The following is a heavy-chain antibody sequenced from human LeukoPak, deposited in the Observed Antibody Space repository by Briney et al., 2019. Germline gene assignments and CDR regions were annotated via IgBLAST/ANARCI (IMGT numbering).Heavy chain of an antibody. V-gene: IGHV4-38-2*02. CDR1: GYSISSGYY. CDR2: IYHSGST. Sequence: PSETLSLTCTVSGYSISSGYYWGWIRQPPGKGLEWIGSIYHSGSTYYNPSLKSRVTISVDTSKNQFSLKLSSVTAADTAVYYCARVSSIVVVPAAVWRYFDLWGRGTLVTVSS. J-gene: IGHJ2*01. CDR3: ARVSSIVVVPAAVWRYFDL. D-gene: IGHD2-2*01.